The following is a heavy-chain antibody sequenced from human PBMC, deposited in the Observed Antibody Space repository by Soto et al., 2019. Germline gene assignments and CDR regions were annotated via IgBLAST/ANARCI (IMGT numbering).Heavy chain of an antibody. CDR1: GYIFTNYG. J-gene: IGHJ6*02. CDR3: ARSPARGSHGPEDKGMDV. D-gene: IGHD2-2*01. V-gene: IGHV1-18*04. CDR2: ISAYNGNT. Sequence: QDHLVQSGPEVKKPGASVKVSCKASGYIFTNYGINWVRQAPGQGLEWMGWISAYNGNTNFAHTDQGRITMDTDTSTATSYMELRSLYYADTAFYFFARSPARGSHGPEDKGMDVWCQVTTVTVSS.